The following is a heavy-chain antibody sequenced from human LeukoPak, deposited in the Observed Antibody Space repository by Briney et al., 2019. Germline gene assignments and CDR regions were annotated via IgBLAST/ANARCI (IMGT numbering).Heavy chain of an antibody. V-gene: IGHV3-53*01. CDR3: AGGQMFTSGGFDD. Sequence: GGSLRLSCAASGFSVSNKYMSWVRQAPGKGLEWVSVIYTGGDTYYADSVRGRFTISRDNSKNTVNLQMNSLRAGDTALYYCAGGQMFTSGGFDDWGQGTLVTVSS. D-gene: IGHD6-19*01. J-gene: IGHJ4*02. CDR1: GFSVSNKY. CDR2: IYTGGDT.